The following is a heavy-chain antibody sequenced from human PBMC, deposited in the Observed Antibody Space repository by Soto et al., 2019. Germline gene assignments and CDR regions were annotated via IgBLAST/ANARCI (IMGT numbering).Heavy chain of an antibody. CDR1: GCTFSNYA. V-gene: IGHV3-30-3*01. CDR2: ISYDGSHK. D-gene: IGHD4-17*01. Sequence: QVQLVESGGGVVQPGRSLRLSCAASGCTFSNYAMHWVRQAPGKGLEWVAAISYDGSHKYYAESVKGRFTISRDNSKDTLYLQMNSLRTDDTAVFYCARDRTLNYGDFAYWGQGTLVTVSS. CDR3: ARDRTLNYGDFAY. J-gene: IGHJ4*02.